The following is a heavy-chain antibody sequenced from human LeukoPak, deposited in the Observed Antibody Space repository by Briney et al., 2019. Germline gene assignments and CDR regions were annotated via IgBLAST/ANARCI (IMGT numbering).Heavy chain of an antibody. CDR1: GGTFSSYT. J-gene: IGHJ5*02. CDR2: LIPIFGTP. D-gene: IGHD6-13*01. Sequence: SVKVSCKASGGTFSSYTSSWVRQAPGQELEWMGGLIPIFGTPHYAQTFQGRVTITADESTSTAYMELSSLRSEDTAVYYCARDEQDSSSWYARWFDPWGQGTLVTVSS. CDR3: ARDEQDSSSWYARWFDP. V-gene: IGHV1-69*13.